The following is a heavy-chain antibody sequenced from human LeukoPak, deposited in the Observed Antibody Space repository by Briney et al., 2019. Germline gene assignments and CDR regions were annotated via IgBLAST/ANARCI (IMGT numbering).Heavy chain of an antibody. D-gene: IGHD4-23*01. CDR2: ISGSGGST. CDR3: AKAQGYGGNSGIDY. J-gene: IGHJ4*02. V-gene: IGHV3-23*01. Sequence: GGSLRLSCAASGFTFSSYAMSWVRQAPGKGLEWVAAISGSGGSTYYADSVKGRSTISRDNSKNTLYLQMNSLRAEDTAVYYCAKAQGYGGNSGIDYWGQGTLVTVSS. CDR1: GFTFSSYA.